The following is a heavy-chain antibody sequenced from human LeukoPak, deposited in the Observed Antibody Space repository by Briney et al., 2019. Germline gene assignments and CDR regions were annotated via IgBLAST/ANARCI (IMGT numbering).Heavy chain of an antibody. CDR2: IIPILGIA. CDR3: ARDLLVVTASRWFDP. V-gene: IGHV1-69*04. CDR1: GGTFSSYA. J-gene: IGHJ5*02. D-gene: IGHD2-21*02. Sequence: SVKVSCKASGGTFSSYAISWVRQAPGQGLEWMGRIIPILGIANYAQKFQGRVTITADKSTSTAYMELSSLRSEDTAVYYCARDLLVVTASRWFDPWGQGTLVTVSS.